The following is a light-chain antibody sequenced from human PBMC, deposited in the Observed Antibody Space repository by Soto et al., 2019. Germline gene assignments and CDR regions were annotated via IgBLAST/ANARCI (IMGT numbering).Light chain of an antibody. Sequence: DIQMTQSPSTLSASVGDGVTVTCRASQNINSWLAWYQQKPGKAPKLLIYKASTLESGVPSRFSGSGSGTDFTLTINSLQPDDFATYYCQQYTSYSPYTFGQGTKVEIK. CDR2: KAS. CDR1: QNINSW. J-gene: IGKJ2*01. CDR3: QQYTSYSPYT. V-gene: IGKV1-5*03.